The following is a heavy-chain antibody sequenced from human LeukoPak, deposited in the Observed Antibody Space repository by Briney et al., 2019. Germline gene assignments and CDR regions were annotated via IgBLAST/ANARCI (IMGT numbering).Heavy chain of an antibody. CDR3: ARAPCGGDCYSNY. J-gene: IGHJ4*02. CDR2: IIPILGIA. D-gene: IGHD2-21*02. Sequence: ASVKVSCKASGGTFSSYAISWVRQAPGQGLEWMGRIIPILGIADYAQKFQGRVTITADKSTSTAYMELSSLRSEDTAVYYCARAPCGGDCYSNYWGQGTLVTVSS. V-gene: IGHV1-69*04. CDR1: GGTFSSYA.